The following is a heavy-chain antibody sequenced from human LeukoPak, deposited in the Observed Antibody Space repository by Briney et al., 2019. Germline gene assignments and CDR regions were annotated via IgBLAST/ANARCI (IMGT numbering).Heavy chain of an antibody. Sequence: SETLSLTCAVSGGSFSGFYWSWIRQPPGKGLEWIGEIYHRGSTDYTPSLKSRVTISVDTSKNQFSLKVNSVTAADTAVYYCARGRDGYNFLNRGEYYYFDYWGQGILVTVSS. D-gene: IGHD5-24*01. CDR1: GGSFSGFY. CDR3: ARGRDGYNFLNRGEYYYFDY. J-gene: IGHJ4*02. CDR2: IYHRGST. V-gene: IGHV4-34*01.